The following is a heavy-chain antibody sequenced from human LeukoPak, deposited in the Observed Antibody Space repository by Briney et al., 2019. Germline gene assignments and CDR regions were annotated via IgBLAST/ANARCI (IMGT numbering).Heavy chain of an antibody. V-gene: IGHV3-30*14. D-gene: IGHD3-10*01. CDR2: ISYDGSNK. CDR3: ARDVTMVRGVYYYYYMDV. J-gene: IGHJ6*03. CDR1: GFTFSSYA. Sequence: PGGSLRLSCAASGFTFSSYAMHWVRQAPGKGLEWVAVISYDGSNKYYADSVKGRFTISRDNSKNTLYLQMNSLRAEDTAVYYCARDVTMVRGVYYYYYMDVWGKGTTVTISS.